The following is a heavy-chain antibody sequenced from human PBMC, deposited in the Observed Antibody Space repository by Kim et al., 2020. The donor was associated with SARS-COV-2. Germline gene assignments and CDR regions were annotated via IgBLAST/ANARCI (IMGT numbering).Heavy chain of an antibody. CDR3: ARDRTSYCSGDCYPGY. J-gene: IGHJ4*02. D-gene: IGHD2-21*02. V-gene: IGHV3-30*01. Sequence: SVKGRLTISRDNSKNTLYVQMNSLRAEDTAVYYCARDRTSYCSGDCYPGYWGQGTLVTVSS.